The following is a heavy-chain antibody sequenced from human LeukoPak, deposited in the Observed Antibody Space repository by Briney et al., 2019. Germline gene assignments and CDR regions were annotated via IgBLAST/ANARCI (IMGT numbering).Heavy chain of an antibody. Sequence: NTSETLSLTCTVSGGSISSYYWSWIRQPPGKGLEWIGYIYYSGSTNYNPSLKSRVTISVDTSKNQFSLKLSSVTAADTAVYYCARASLAYCGGDCYYYWYFDLWGRGTLVTVSS. CDR1: GGSISSYY. J-gene: IGHJ2*01. D-gene: IGHD2-21*02. V-gene: IGHV4-59*01. CDR3: ARASLAYCGGDCYYYWYFDL. CDR2: IYYSGST.